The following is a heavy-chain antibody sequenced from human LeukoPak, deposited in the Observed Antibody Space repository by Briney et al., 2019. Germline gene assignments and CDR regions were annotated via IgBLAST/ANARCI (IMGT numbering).Heavy chain of an antibody. V-gene: IGHV1-2*02. D-gene: IGHD2-15*01. CDR1: GYTFTSYD. Sequence: ASVKVSCKASGYTFTSYDINWVRQATGQGLEWMGWINPNSGGTNYAQKFQGRVTMTRDTSISTAYMELSRLRSDDTAVYYCARGGVVRGGFDYYYYMDVWGKGTTVTVSS. CDR3: ARGGVVRGGFDYYYYMDV. CDR2: INPNSGGT. J-gene: IGHJ6*03.